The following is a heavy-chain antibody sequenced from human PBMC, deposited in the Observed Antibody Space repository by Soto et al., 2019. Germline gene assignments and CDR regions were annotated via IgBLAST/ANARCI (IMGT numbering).Heavy chain of an antibody. V-gene: IGHV3-23*01. CDR3: AKGGSIAAGGDFGY. J-gene: IGHJ4*02. CDR2: ISGSGGSA. Sequence: EVQLLESGGGLVQPGGSLRLSCAASGFTFSSYAMSWVRQAPGKGLEWVSTISGSGGSAHYADSVKGRFTISRDNSRDTLYLQMNSLRGDDTAVYFCAKGGSIAAGGDFGYWGQGTLVTVSS. CDR1: GFTFSSYA. D-gene: IGHD6-13*01.